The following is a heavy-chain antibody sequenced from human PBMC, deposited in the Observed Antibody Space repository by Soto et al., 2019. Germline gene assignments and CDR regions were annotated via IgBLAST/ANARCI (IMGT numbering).Heavy chain of an antibody. CDR3: ATVPPRYGSGGSCYHHEANDAFDI. V-gene: IGHV1-24*01. Sequence: QVQLVQSGAEVKKPGASVKVSCKVSGYTLTELSMHWVRQAPGKGLEWMGGFDPEDGETIYAQKFQGRVTMTEDTSTDTAYMELSSLRSEDTAVYYCATVPPRYGSGGSCYHHEANDAFDIWGQGTMVTVSS. CDR1: GYTLTELS. D-gene: IGHD2-15*01. CDR2: FDPEDGET. J-gene: IGHJ3*02.